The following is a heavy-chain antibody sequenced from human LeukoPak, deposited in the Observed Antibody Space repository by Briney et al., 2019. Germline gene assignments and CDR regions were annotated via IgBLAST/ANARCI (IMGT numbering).Heavy chain of an antibody. CDR1: GGSISSGSYY. CDR2: IYYSGST. Sequence: SETLSLTCTVSGGSISSGSYYWGWIRQPPGKGLEWIGSIYYSGSTFDNPSLKSRVTISVDTSKNQFSLKLSSVTAADTAVYYCARHRSGWLQSSFDYWGQGTLVTVSS. V-gene: IGHV4-39*01. D-gene: IGHD5-24*01. CDR3: ARHRSGWLQSSFDY. J-gene: IGHJ4*02.